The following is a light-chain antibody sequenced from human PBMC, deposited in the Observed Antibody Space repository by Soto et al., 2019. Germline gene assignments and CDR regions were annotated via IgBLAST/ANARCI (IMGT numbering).Light chain of an antibody. CDR2: RAY. CDR3: QQYGDYYPRT. Sequence: DIQMTQSPSTLSASVGDKVTITCRASQIIGDYLAWYQQKPGKAPVLLIYRAYTLESGVPSRFSGSGSGTEFTLTISSLQPDDFATYYCQQYGDYYPRTFGGGTKVEI. J-gene: IGKJ4*01. CDR1: QIIGDY. V-gene: IGKV1-5*03.